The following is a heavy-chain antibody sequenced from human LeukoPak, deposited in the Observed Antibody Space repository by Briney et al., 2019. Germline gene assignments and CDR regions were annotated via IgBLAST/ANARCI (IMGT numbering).Heavy chain of an antibody. D-gene: IGHD3-22*01. V-gene: IGHV4-30-2*01. Sequence: PSQTLSLTCAVSGGSISSGGYSWSWIRQPPGKGLEWIGYIYHSGSTYYNPSLKSRVTISVDRSKNQFSLKLSSVTAADTAVYYCARSSYDSSGCPSTFDYWGQGTLVTVSS. CDR2: IYHSGST. CDR3: ARSSYDSSGCPSTFDY. J-gene: IGHJ4*02. CDR1: GGSISSGGYS.